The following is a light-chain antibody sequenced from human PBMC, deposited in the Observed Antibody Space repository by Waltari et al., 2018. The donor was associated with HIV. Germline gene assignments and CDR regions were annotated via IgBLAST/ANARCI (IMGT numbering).Light chain of an antibody. V-gene: IGKV3-15*01. CDR2: GAS. Sequence: EIVMTQSPATLSVSPGERATLSCRASQSVNNNLAWYQQKPGQAPRLLSSGASTRATGVPARFSGSGSGTDFTLTISSLQSEDFGIYYCQQYHKWPLTFGGGTKVEIK. CDR3: QQYHKWPLT. J-gene: IGKJ4*01. CDR1: QSVNNN.